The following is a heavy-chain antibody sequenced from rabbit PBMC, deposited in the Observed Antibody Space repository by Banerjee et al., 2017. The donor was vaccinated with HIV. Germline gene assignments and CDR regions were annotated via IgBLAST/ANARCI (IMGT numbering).Heavy chain of an antibody. J-gene: IGHJ3*01. D-gene: IGHD8-1*01. CDR2: INTISGDT. CDR3: AREYAGDAGNNYATRLDL. Sequence: QEQLEESGGDLVKPEGSLTLTCTASGFSFSNGYVMCWVRQAPGKGLEWIACINTISGDTVYATWAKGRFTISKASWTTVTLQLNSLTAADTATYFCAREYAGDAGNNYATRLDLWGQGTLVPVS. V-gene: IGHV1S45*01. CDR1: GFSFSNGYV.